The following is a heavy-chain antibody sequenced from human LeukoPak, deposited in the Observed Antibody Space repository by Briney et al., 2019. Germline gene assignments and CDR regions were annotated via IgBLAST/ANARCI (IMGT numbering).Heavy chain of an antibody. Sequence: GGSLRLSCAASGFTFSSYGMSWVRQAPGKGLEWVSAISGSGGSTYYADSVKGRFTISRDNGENSLYLQMNSLRAEDTAVYFCARGSSNVAARNNWFNPWGQGTLVTVSS. V-gene: IGHV3-23*01. D-gene: IGHD6-6*01. CDR3: ARGSSNVAARNNWFNP. CDR2: ISGSGGST. CDR1: GFTFSSYG. J-gene: IGHJ5*02.